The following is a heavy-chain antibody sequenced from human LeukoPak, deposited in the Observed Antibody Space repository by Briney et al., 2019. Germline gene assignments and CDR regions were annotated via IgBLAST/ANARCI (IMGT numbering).Heavy chain of an antibody. CDR2: IYYSGST. D-gene: IGHD4-17*01. CDR1: GGSISSSSYY. CDR3: ARHRRPYDYGDYVDY. V-gene: IGHV4-39*07. Sequence: SETLSLTCTVSGGSISSSSYYWGWIRQPPWKGLEWIGSIYYSGSTYYNPSLKSRVTISVDTSKNQFSLKLSSVTAADTAVYYCARHRRPYDYGDYVDYWGQGTLVTVSS. J-gene: IGHJ4*02.